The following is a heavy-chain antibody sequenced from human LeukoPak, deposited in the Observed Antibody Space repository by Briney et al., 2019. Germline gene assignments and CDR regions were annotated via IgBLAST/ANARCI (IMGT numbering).Heavy chain of an antibody. J-gene: IGHJ3*02. V-gene: IGHV3-33*01. Sequence: GGSLRLSCAASGFTFSSYGMHWVRQAPGKGLEWVAVIWYDGSNKYYADSVKGRFTISRDNSKNTLYLQMNRLRAEDTAVYYCARVYTQDYYDSSGYYLEPDAFDIWGQGTMVTVSS. D-gene: IGHD3-22*01. CDR3: ARVYTQDYYDSSGYYLEPDAFDI. CDR1: GFTFSSYG. CDR2: IWYDGSNK.